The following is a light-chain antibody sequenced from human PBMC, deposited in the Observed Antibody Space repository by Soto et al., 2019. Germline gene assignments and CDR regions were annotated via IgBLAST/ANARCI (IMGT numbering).Light chain of an antibody. CDR2: GAS. J-gene: IGKJ4*01. CDR1: QSVSSN. CDR3: QQYNNWPRPLT. Sequence: EIVMTQSPATLSVSPGERATLSCRASQSVSSNLAWYQQKPGQAPRLLIYGASTRATGIPARFSGSGSGTEFTLTISGLQSEDFAVYYCQQYNNWPRPLTFGGGTKVDIK. V-gene: IGKV3-15*01.